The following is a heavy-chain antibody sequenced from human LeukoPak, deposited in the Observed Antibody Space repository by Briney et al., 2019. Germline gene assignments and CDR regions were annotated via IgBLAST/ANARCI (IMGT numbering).Heavy chain of an antibody. CDR2: ISYHGRKK. CDR1: GFTFGPYA. J-gene: IGHJ6*02. D-gene: IGHD4-17*01. V-gene: IGHV3-30*04. Sequence: GGSLRLSCAASGFTFGPYAMHWVRQAPGKGLEWVAMISYHGRKKLYADSVKGRFSISRDNAENTLFLQMNSLRHDDTAVYYCARVASLSVTHYYYYGMDVWGPGTPVSVSS. CDR3: ARVASLSVTHYYYYGMDV.